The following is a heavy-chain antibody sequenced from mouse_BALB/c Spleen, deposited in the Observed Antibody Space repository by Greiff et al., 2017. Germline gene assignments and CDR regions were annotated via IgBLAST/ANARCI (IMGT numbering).Heavy chain of an antibody. CDR3: ARDDGAYAMDY. J-gene: IGHJ4*01. V-gene: IGHV1-7*01. CDR1: GYTFTSYW. D-gene: IGHD2-12*01. Sequence: VMLVESGAELAKPGASVKMSCKASGYTFTSYWMHWVKQRPGQGLEWIGYINPSTGYTEYNQKFKDKATLTADKSSSTAYMQLSSLTSEDSAVYYCARDDGAYAMDYWGQGTSVTVSS. CDR2: INPSTGYT.